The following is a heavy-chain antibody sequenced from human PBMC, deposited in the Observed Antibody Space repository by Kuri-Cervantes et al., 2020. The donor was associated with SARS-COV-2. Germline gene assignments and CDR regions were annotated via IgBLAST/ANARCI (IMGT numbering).Heavy chain of an antibody. CDR3: TTQYDAPYMDV. CDR2: IRSKANEYAT. CDR1: GFTFSGAA. D-gene: IGHD1-1*01. V-gene: IGHV3-73*01. Sequence: GESLKISCAASGFTFSGAAMHWVRQASGKGLEWVGRIRSKANEYATVYTASAKGRFTLSRDDSKNVAYLQMNSLTTEDTAVYYCTTQYDAPYMDVWGKGTTVTVSS. J-gene: IGHJ6*03.